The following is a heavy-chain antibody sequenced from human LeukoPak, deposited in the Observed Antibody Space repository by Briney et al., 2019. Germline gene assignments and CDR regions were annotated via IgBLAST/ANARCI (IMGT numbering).Heavy chain of an antibody. V-gene: IGHV3-53*01. J-gene: IGHJ4*02. CDR1: GFTVSCNY. Sequence: GGSLRLSCAASGFTVSCNYMSWVRQAPGKGLEWVSVIYSGGSTYYADSVKGRFTISRDNSKNTLYLQMNSLRAEDTAVYYCARGQGYCSSTSCSDLFDYWGQGTLVTVSS. CDR2: IYSGGST. CDR3: ARGQGYCSSTSCSDLFDY. D-gene: IGHD2-2*01.